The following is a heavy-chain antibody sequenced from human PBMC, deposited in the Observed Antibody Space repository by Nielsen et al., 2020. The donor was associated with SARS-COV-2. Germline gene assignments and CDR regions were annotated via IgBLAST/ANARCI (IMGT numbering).Heavy chain of an antibody. CDR3: ATPQEDSSGYYGGWFDP. V-gene: IGHV3-30*03. D-gene: IGHD3-22*01. Sequence: GGSLRLSCAASGFTFSSYGMHWVRQAPGKGLEWVAVISYDGSNKYYADSVKGRFTISRDNSKNTLYLQMNSLRAEDTAVYYCATPQEDSSGYYGGWFDPWGQGTLVTVSS. CDR1: GFTFSSYG. CDR2: ISYDGSNK. J-gene: IGHJ5*02.